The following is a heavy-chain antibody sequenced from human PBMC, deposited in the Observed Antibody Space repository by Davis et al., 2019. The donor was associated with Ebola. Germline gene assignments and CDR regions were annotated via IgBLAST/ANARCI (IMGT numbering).Heavy chain of an antibody. CDR2: ISYDGSNK. J-gene: IGHJ4*02. CDR1: GFTFSSYG. D-gene: IGHD1-14*01. CDR3: TSTDRTFDY. V-gene: IGHV3-30*03. Sequence: GESLKISCAASGFTFSSYGMHWVRQAPGKGLEWVAVISYDGSNKYYADSVKGRFTISRDNSKNTLYLQMNSLRAEDTAVYYCTSTDRTFDYWGQGTLVTVSS.